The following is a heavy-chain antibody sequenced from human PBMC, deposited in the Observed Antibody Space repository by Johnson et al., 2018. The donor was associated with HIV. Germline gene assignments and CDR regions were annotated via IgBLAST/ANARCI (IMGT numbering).Heavy chain of an antibody. CDR3: ARGGARSSGYYSAFDI. Sequence: VQLVESGGGLVQPGGSLRLSCAASGFTFSSYVMHWVRQAPGKGLEWVGRIKSKTDGGTTDYAAPVKGRFTISRDDSKNIAYLQMNSLRAEDTAVYYCARGGARSSGYYSAFDIWGQGTMVTVSS. D-gene: IGHD3-22*01. V-gene: IGHV3-15*01. CDR2: IKSKTDGGTT. J-gene: IGHJ3*02. CDR1: GFTFSSYV.